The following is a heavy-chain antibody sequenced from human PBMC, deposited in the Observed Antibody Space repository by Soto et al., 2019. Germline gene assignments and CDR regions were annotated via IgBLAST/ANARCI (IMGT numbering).Heavy chain of an antibody. CDR3: AREGGSLNWFDP. CDR1: GFSFSDYY. V-gene: IGHV3-11*04. D-gene: IGHD1-26*01. Sequence: GGSLRLSCAASGFSFSDYYMSWIRQAPGKGLEWVAYISFSSDSIYYADSVKGRFTISRDNAKNSLYLQMNSLRDEDTAVYYCAREGGSLNWFDPWGQGTLVTVSS. CDR2: ISFSSDSI. J-gene: IGHJ5*02.